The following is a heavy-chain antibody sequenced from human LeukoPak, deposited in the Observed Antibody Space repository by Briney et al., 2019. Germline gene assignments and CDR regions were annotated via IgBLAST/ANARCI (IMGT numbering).Heavy chain of an antibody. V-gene: IGHV4-34*01. Sequence: SETLSLTCAVYGASFSGYYWSWIRQPPGKGLEWIGEINHSRSTNYNPSLKSRVTISVDTSKNQFSLKLSSVTAADTAVYYCTRGSGSRYYYYYMDVWGKGTTVTVSS. CDR1: GASFSGYY. CDR2: INHSRST. CDR3: TRGSGSRYYYYYMDV. D-gene: IGHD3-10*01. J-gene: IGHJ6*03.